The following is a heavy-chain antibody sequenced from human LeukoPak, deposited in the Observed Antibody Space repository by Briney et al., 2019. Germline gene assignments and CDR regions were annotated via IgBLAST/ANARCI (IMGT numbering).Heavy chain of an antibody. V-gene: IGHV3-23*01. CDR2: ISGSGGST. J-gene: IGHJ4*02. CDR3: AKSETLLWFGELSDYFDY. CDR1: GFTFSSYA. D-gene: IGHD3-10*01. Sequence: QPGGSLRLSCAASGFTFSSYAMSWVRQAPGKGLEWVSAISGSGGSTYYADSVKGRFTISRDNSKNTLYLQMNSLRAEDTAVYYCAKSETLLWFGELSDYFDYWGQGTLVTVSS.